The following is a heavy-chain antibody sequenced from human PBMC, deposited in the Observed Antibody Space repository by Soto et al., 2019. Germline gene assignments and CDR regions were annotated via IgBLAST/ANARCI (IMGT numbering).Heavy chain of an antibody. CDR1: GYSFTSYW. CDR3: ARLIQTPEGRGYFDY. V-gene: IGHV5-51*01. Sequence: GESLKISCKGSGYSFTSYWIGWVRQMPGKGLEWMGIIYPGDSDTRYSPSFQGQVTISADKSISTAYLQWSSLKASDTAMYYCARLIQTPEGRGYFDYWGQGTLVTVSS. CDR2: IYPGDSDT. J-gene: IGHJ4*02.